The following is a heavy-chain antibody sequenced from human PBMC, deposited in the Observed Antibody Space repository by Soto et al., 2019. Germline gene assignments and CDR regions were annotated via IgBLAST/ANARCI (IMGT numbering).Heavy chain of an antibody. J-gene: IGHJ6*03. CDR2: MNPNSGNT. CDR3: ARVVVPAAMWDYYYYYMDV. V-gene: IGHV1-8*01. Sequence: ASVKVSCKASGYTFTSYDINWVRQATGQGLEWMGWMNPNSGNTGYAQKFQGRVTMTRNTSISTAYMELSSLRSEDTAVYYCARVVVPAAMWDYYYYYMDVWGKGTTVTVSS. CDR1: GYTFTSYD. D-gene: IGHD2-2*01.